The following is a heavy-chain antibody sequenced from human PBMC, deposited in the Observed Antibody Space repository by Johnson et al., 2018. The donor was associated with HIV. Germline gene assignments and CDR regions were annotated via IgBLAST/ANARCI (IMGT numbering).Heavy chain of an antibody. CDR1: GFTFSSHA. J-gene: IGHJ3*02. Sequence: QVQLVESGGGVVQPGRSLRLYCAASGFTFSSHAMHWVRQAPGKGLEWVAFISFDGTSKYYADSVKGRFTISRDNAKNSLYLQMNSLRAEDTAVYYCASLYVFDIWGQGTMVTVSS. CDR2: ISFDGTSK. V-gene: IGHV3-30*04. CDR3: ASLYVFDI.